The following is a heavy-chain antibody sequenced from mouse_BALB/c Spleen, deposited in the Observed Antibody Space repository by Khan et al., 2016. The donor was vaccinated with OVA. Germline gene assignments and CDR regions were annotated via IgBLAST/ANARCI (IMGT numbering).Heavy chain of an antibody. CDR2: IWRGGNT. CDR3: AKGDYRYGIIAY. Sequence: QVQLKQSGPGLVQPSQSLSITCTVSGFSLSNYGVYWVRQSPGKGLEWLGVIWRGGNTDYNAAFMSRLSITKDNSKSQVFFKMNSLQADDTAIYYCAKGDYRYGIIAYWGQGTLVTVSA. CDR1: GFSLSNYG. V-gene: IGHV2-5*01. D-gene: IGHD2-14*01. J-gene: IGHJ3*01.